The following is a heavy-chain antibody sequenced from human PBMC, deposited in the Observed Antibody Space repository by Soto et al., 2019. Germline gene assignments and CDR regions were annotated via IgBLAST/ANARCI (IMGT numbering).Heavy chain of an antibody. Sequence: QVQLVESGGGVVQPGRSLRLSCAASGFTFSSYGMHWVRQAPGKGLEWVAVISYDGSNKYYADSVKGRFTISRDNSKNTLYLQMNSLRAADTAVYYCAKDGLYGGTGGFDYWGQGTLVTVSS. CDR1: GFTFSSYG. CDR3: AKDGLYGGTGGFDY. V-gene: IGHV3-30*18. D-gene: IGHD4-17*01. CDR2: ISYDGSNK. J-gene: IGHJ4*02.